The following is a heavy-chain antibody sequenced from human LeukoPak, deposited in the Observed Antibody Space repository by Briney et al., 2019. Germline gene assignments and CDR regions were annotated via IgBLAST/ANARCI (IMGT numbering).Heavy chain of an antibody. D-gene: IGHD6-19*01. CDR3: AKHLDPATYSSGWGDDY. V-gene: IGHV3-23*01. CDR1: GFTFINYG. Sequence: QPGGSLRLSCAASGFTFINYGMNWVRQAPGKGLEWVSAISGSGGSTYYADSVKGRFTISRDNSKNTLYLQMNSLRAEDTAVYYCAKHLDPATYSSGWGDDYWGQGTLVTVSS. J-gene: IGHJ4*02. CDR2: ISGSGGST.